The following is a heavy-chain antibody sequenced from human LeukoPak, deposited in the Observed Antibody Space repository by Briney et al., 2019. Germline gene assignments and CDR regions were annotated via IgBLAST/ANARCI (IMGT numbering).Heavy chain of an antibody. Sequence: GSLRLSCAASGFTFSSYWMSWVRQAPGEGLEWVANIKVDGSEKYYVDSVKGRLTISRDNAKNSLYLQMNSLRAEDTAVYYCAREIPGGAVTLDYWGQGTLVTVSS. D-gene: IGHD3-3*01. CDR2: IKVDGSEK. CDR1: GFTFSSYW. J-gene: IGHJ4*02. CDR3: AREIPGGAVTLDY. V-gene: IGHV3-7*01.